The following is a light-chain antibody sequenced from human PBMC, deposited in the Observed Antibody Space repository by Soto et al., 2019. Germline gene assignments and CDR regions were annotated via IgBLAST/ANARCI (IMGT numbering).Light chain of an antibody. Sequence: EIVLTQSPGTLSLSPGERATLSCRASQSVDSSTLAWYQQKPGQAPRLLISGASNRATGIPDRFSGSGSGTDFTLPISRLEPEDFAVYSCQHFDDSLTFGGGTKLEIK. CDR2: GAS. CDR3: QHFDDSLT. CDR1: QSVDSST. J-gene: IGKJ4*01. V-gene: IGKV3-20*01.